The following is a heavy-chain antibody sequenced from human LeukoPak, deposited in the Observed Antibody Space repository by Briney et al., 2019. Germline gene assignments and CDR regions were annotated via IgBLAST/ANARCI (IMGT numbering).Heavy chain of an antibody. Sequence: SETLSLTCSVSGVSITSNYWSWIRQPPGKGLEWIGYTHHSGSTSYNPSLKSRITMSLDTSNNQFSLKLSSVTAADTAVYYCARSSGHSYGDFDPWGQGTLVTVSS. CDR1: GVSITSNY. D-gene: IGHD5-18*01. CDR3: ARSSGHSYGDFDP. CDR2: THHSGST. J-gene: IGHJ5*02. V-gene: IGHV4-59*01.